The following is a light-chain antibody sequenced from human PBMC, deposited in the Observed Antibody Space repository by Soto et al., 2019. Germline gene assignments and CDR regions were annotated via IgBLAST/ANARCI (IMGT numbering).Light chain of an antibody. CDR1: QSVSSSY. J-gene: IGKJ2*01. V-gene: IGKV3-20*01. CDR2: GAS. Sequence: EIVLTQSPGTLSLFPGERATLSCRASQSVSSSYLAWYQQKPGQAPRLLIYGASSRATGIPDRFSGSGSGTDFTLTISRLEPEDFGVYHCQQYGSSPQTFGQGTKLEIK. CDR3: QQYGSSPQT.